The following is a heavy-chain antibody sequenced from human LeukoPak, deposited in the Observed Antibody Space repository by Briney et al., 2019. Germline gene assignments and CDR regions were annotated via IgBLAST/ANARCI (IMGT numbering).Heavy chain of an antibody. J-gene: IGHJ4*02. D-gene: IGHD6-6*01. CDR3: AKDHVLDY. Sequence: GGSLRLSCAASGFTFSSYGMHWVRQAPGQGLEWVAFIQYDGSNKYYADSVKGRFTISRDNSKNTLYLQMNSLRAEDTAVYYCAKDHVLDYWGQGTLVTVSS. CDR1: GFTFSSYG. V-gene: IGHV3-30*02. CDR2: IQYDGSNK.